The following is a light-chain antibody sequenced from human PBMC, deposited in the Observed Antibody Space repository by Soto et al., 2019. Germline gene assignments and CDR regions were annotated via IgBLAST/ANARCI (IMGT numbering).Light chain of an antibody. Sequence: EIVMTQSPATLSVSPGERATLSCRASQSVSSNLAWYQQKPGQAPRLLIYGASTRATGIPARFSGSVSGTEFALTISSLQSEDFAVDYCQQYNNWPPWTFGQGTKVEIK. CDR1: QSVSSN. J-gene: IGKJ1*01. V-gene: IGKV3-15*01. CDR2: GAS. CDR3: QQYNNWPPWT.